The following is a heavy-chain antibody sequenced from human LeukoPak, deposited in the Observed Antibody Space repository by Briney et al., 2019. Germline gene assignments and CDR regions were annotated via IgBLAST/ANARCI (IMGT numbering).Heavy chain of an antibody. D-gene: IGHD4-17*01. J-gene: IGHJ3*02. V-gene: IGHV3-53*01. CDR1: GFTVSSNY. CDR2: IYSGGST. Sequence: GGSLRLSCAASGFTVSSNYMSWVRQAPGKGLEWVSVIYSGGSTYYADSVKGRFTISRDNSKNTLYLQMNSLRAEDTAVYYCFGDYAQGGNALDIWGQGTMVTVSS. CDR3: FGDYAQGGNALDI.